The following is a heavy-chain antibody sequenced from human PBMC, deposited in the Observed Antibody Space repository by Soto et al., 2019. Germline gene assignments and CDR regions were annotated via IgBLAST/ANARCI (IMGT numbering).Heavy chain of an antibody. V-gene: IGHV1-69*13. D-gene: IGHD3-10*01. Sequence: SVKVSCKASGGTFSSYAISWVRQAPGQGLEWMGGIIPIFGTANYAQKFQGRVTITADESTSTAHMELSSLRSEDTAVYYCARASRAAANYYGSGSYYDYWGQGTLVTVSS. CDR3: ARASRAAANYYGSGSYYDY. CDR1: GGTFSSYA. CDR2: IIPIFGTA. J-gene: IGHJ4*02.